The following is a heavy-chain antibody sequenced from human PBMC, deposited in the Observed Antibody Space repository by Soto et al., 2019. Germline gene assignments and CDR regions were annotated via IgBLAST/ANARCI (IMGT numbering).Heavy chain of an antibody. CDR2: IYYSGST. CDR1: GGSISSGDYY. Sequence: PSETLSLTCTVSGGSISSGDYYWSWIRQPPGKGLEWIGYIYYSGSTFYNPSLKSRLTISVDTSKNQFSLNLSSVTAEDTAVYYFARGGSSWRLYIDFSGQGTLVTVSS. J-gene: IGHJ4*02. CDR3: ARGGSSWRLYIDF. V-gene: IGHV4-30-4*02. D-gene: IGHD6-13*01.